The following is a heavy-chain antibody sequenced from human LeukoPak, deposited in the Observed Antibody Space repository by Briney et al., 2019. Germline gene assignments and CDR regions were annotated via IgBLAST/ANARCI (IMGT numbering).Heavy chain of an antibody. J-gene: IGHJ6*03. CDR2: IYYSGRT. CDR3: ARTPPDTAIWLGDYYYMDV. D-gene: IGHD5-18*01. CDR1: GGAISSGDYY. V-gene: IGHV4-30-4*08. Sequence: SETLSLTCTVSGGAISSGDYYWSWIRQPPGKGLEWIGYIYYSGRTYYNPSLKSRVTISVDTSKNQFALKLSSATAADTAVYYCARTPPDTAIWLGDYYYMDVWGKGTTVTVSS.